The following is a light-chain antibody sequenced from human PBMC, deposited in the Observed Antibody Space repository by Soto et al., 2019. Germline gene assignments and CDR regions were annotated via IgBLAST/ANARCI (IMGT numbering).Light chain of an antibody. V-gene: IGLV2-8*01. CDR3: CSYTGSNNRV. J-gene: IGLJ3*02. Sequence: QSALTQPPSASGSPGQSVTISCIGTSSDVGGYNYVSWYQQHPGKAHKLMIYEVTERPSGVPDRFSGSKSGNTASLTVSGLQAEDEADYYCCSYTGSNNRVFGGGTQLTVL. CDR2: EVT. CDR1: SSDVGGYNY.